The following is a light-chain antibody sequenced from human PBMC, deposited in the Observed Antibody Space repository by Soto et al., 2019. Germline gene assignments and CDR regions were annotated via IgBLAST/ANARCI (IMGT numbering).Light chain of an antibody. Sequence: CTGTSSDVGSHNLVSWYQQHPGKAPKLMIYEGTKRPSGVSNRFSGSKSGNTASLTISGLQAEDEADYYCCSYAGSSTYVVFGGGTKLTVL. V-gene: IGLV2-23*01. CDR3: CSYAGSSTYVV. CDR2: EGT. J-gene: IGLJ2*01. CDR1: SSDVGSHNL.